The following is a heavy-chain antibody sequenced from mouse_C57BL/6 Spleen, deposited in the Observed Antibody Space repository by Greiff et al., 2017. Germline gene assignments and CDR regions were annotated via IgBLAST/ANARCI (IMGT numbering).Heavy chain of an antibody. D-gene: IGHD1-1*01. Sequence: VQLQQSGPELVKPGASVKISCKASGYTFTDYYMNWVKQSHGKSLEWIGDINPNNGGTSYNQKFKGKATLTVHKSSSTAYMELRSQTSEDSSVYDCARDGTLVYYAKDYWGQGTSVTVSS. V-gene: IGHV1-26*01. CDR1: GYTFTDYY. J-gene: IGHJ4*01. CDR3: ARDGTLVYYAKDY. CDR2: INPNNGGT.